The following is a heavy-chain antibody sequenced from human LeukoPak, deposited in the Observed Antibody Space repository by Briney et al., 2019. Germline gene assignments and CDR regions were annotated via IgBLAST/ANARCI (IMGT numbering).Heavy chain of an antibody. CDR1: GGSISSGSYY. V-gene: IGHV4-61*02. D-gene: IGHD7-27*01. CDR3: ARAAWGQPDY. CDR2: IYTSGST. Sequence: PSETLSLTCTVSGGSISSGSYYWSWIRQPAGKGLEWIGRIYTSGSTNYNPSLKSRVTISVDTSKNQFSLKLSSVTAADTAVYYCARAAWGQPDYWGQGTLVTVSS. J-gene: IGHJ4*02.